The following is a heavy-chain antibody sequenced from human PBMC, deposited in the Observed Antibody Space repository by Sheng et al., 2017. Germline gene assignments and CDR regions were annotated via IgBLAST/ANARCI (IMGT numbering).Heavy chain of an antibody. V-gene: IGHV3-23*04. J-gene: IGHJ1*01. D-gene: IGHD6-25*01. Sequence: ELQLVESGGGLVQPGGSLRLSCGASESTFSTYAMTWLRQAPGKGLEWVSTIAHSGTLIRYADSVKGRFVVSTDSSTKTLYLQMNSLRVEDTAVYFCTTRSSAWDGYNLWGQGTQVTVSS. CDR3: TTRSSAWDGYNL. CDR1: ESTFSTYA. CDR2: IAHSGTLI.